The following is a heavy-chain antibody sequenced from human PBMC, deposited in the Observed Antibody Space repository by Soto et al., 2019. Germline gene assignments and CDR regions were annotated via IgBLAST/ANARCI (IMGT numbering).Heavy chain of an antibody. CDR2: INPSGEHT. CDR1: GYSFKDHY. CDR3: AGISCKGGSCYFDFDH. Sequence: GASVKVSCKASGYSFKDHYMHWVRQAPGRGLEWVGIINPSGEHTNYAQQFRGRVAMTRDTSTSTAYMELRSLRSEDTAVYFCAGISCKGGSCYFDFDHWGQGTLVTVSS. V-gene: IGHV1-46*02. J-gene: IGHJ4*02. D-gene: IGHD2-15*01.